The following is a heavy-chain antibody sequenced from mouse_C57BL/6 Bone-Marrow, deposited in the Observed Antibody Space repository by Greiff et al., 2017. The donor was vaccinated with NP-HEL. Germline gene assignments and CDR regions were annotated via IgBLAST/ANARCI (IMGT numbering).Heavy chain of an antibody. CDR2: ISYDGST. J-gene: IGHJ2*01. CDR1: GYSITSGYY. V-gene: IGHV3-6*01. Sequence: EVKLQESGPGLVKPSPSLSLTCSVTGYSITSGYYWNWIRRFPGNKLEWVGSISYDGSTNYSPSLKNRISITRDTSKNQFFLKWNTVTAEDTATYSGARAYGNYLDSWGQGTTLTVSS. D-gene: IGHD2-10*02. CDR3: ARAYGNYLDS.